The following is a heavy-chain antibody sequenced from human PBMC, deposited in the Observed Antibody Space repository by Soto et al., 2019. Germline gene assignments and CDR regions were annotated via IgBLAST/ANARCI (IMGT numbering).Heavy chain of an antibody. D-gene: IGHD2-21*02. Sequence: QVRLVESGGGVVQPGRSLRLSCAGSGFSFSSYVLSWVRQAPGRGLEWVAATSYDGNNRYYADSVKGRFIISRGNSKNTLDLEMETPRPEDTAVYYCAGVYYGGDSVNNFWGQGTPVTVSS. J-gene: IGHJ4*02. CDR1: GFSFSSYV. V-gene: IGHV3-30-3*01. CDR3: AGVYYGGDSVNNF. CDR2: TSYDGNNR.